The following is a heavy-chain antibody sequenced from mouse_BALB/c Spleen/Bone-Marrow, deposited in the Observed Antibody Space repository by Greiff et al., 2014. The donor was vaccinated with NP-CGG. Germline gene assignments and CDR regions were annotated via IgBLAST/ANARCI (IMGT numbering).Heavy chain of an antibody. Sequence: VQLQQSGPGLVAPSQSLSITCTVSGFSLTTYGIHWVRQPPGKGLEWLGVIWAGGTTIYNSTLMSRLSISKDTSKNQVFLKMNSLQTDDTAIYYCAREGAYYRYIDYWGQGTTLTVSS. J-gene: IGHJ2*01. CDR3: AREGAYYRYIDY. V-gene: IGHV2-9*02. CDR1: GFSLTTYG. D-gene: IGHD2-14*01. CDR2: IWAGGTT.